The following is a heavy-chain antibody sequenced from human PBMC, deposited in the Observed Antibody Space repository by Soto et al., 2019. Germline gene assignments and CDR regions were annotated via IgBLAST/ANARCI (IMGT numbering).Heavy chain of an antibody. Sequence: GSGPTLVNPTQTLTLTCTFSGFSLSTSGMRVSWIRQPPGKALEWLARIDWDDDKFYNTSLKTRLTISKDSSKNQVVLTMTNMDPVDTATYYCARMFNCSGGTCTFDYWGQGALVTVYS. CDR3: ARMFNCSGGTCTFDY. CDR2: IDWDDDK. V-gene: IGHV2-70*04. D-gene: IGHD2-15*01. CDR1: GFSLSTSGMR. J-gene: IGHJ4*02.